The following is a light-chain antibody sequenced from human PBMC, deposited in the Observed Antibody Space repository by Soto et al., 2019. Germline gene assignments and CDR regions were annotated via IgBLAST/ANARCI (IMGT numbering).Light chain of an antibody. CDR3: QQRSNRPLT. J-gene: IGKJ5*01. V-gene: IGKV3-11*01. CDR2: DVS. Sequence: EIVLTQSQATLSLYPGERATLSCRASQSVSSYLAWYQQKPGQAPRLLIYDVSNRATGIPGRFSGSGSGTDFTLTISSLDPEDFAVYYCQQRSNRPLTFGQGTRLEI. CDR1: QSVSSY.